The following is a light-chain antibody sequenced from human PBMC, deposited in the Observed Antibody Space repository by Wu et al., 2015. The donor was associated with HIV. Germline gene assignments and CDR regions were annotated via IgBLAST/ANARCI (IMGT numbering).Light chain of an antibody. Sequence: EIVMTQSPATLSVSPGERATLSCRASQSISSNLAWYQHKPGQAPRFLIYGASTRATGIPARFSGSGSGTEFTLTISSLQSEDFAVYYCQQYNNWPPGETFGQGTKVEIK. CDR1: QSISSN. CDR2: GAS. V-gene: IGKV3-15*01. J-gene: IGKJ1*01. CDR3: QQYNNWPPGET.